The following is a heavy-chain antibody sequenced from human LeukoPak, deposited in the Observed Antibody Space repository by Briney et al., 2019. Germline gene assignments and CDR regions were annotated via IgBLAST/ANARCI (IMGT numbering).Heavy chain of an antibody. CDR2: ISISGDRT. D-gene: IGHD6-13*01. CDR1: GFTFSSYE. CDR3: AKGTSGTAPAAGWFDP. Sequence: PGGSLRLSCAASGFTFSSYEMNWVRQAPGKGLEWVSYISISGDRTYYADSVKGRFTISRDKSKNTVYLQMNSLRAEDTAIYYCAKGTSGTAPAAGWFDPWGQGTLVTVSS. J-gene: IGHJ5*02. V-gene: IGHV3-23*01.